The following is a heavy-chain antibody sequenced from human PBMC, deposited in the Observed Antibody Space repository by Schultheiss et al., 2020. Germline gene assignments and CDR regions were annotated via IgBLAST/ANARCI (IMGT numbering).Heavy chain of an antibody. J-gene: IGHJ4*02. CDR2: ISSSSSYI. V-gene: IGHV3-21*01. D-gene: IGHD6-19*01. CDR1: GFTFSSYA. Sequence: GGSLRLSCAASGFTFSSYAMSWVRQAPGKGLEWVSSISSSSSYIYYADSVKGRFTISRDNSKNTLYLQMNSLRSDDTAVYYCAREGVSALAGIKFDYWGQGTLVTVSS. CDR3: AREGVSALAGIKFDY.